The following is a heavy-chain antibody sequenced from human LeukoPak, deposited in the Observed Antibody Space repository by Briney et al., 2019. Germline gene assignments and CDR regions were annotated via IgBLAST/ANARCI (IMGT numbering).Heavy chain of an antibody. D-gene: IGHD5-24*01. CDR3: ARALGGGDGYNPYYFDY. CDR1: GFTFTSSA. Sequence: SVKVSCKASGFTFTSSAMQWVRQARGQRLECIGWIVVGSGNTNYAQKFQERVTITWDMSTSTAYMELSSLRSEDTAVYYCARALGGGDGYNPYYFDYWGQGTLVTVSS. CDR2: IVVGSGNT. V-gene: IGHV1-58*02. J-gene: IGHJ4*02.